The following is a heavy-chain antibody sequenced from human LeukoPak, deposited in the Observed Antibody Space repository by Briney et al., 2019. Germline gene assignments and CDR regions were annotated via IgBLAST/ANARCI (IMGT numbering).Heavy chain of an antibody. J-gene: IGHJ5*02. Sequence: SETLSLTCTVSGGSISSYYWSWIRQPAGKGLEWIGRIDTSGNTNYKPSLNSRFTISVDASKNQVSLRLTSVTAADTAVYYCARGRYSSGWYKEKTWFDPWGQGILVTVSS. V-gene: IGHV4-4*07. CDR1: GGSISSYY. D-gene: IGHD6-19*01. CDR2: IDTSGNT. CDR3: ARGRYSSGWYKEKTWFDP.